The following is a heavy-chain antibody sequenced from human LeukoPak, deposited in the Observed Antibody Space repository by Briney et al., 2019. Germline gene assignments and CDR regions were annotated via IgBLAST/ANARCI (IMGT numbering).Heavy chain of an antibody. CDR1: AFIFSGHW. J-gene: IGHJ6*02. CDR2: IKEDGSER. CDR3: ARGKPVTGTPDYYSYGMDV. Sequence: GGSLRLSCEGSAFIFSGHWMNWVRQTPGKGLEWVASIKEDGSERQYVDSVKGRFSISRDNTKGSLFLQLNSLRAEDTAVYYCARGKPVTGTPDYYSYGMDVWGQGTMVTVSS. D-gene: IGHD1-20*01. V-gene: IGHV3-7*03.